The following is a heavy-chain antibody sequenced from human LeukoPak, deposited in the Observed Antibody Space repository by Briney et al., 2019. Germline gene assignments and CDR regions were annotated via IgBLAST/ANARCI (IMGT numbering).Heavy chain of an antibody. Sequence: PGASLRLSCAASGFTFSSYATSWVRQAPGKGLEWVSAISGSGGSTYYADSVKGRFTISRDNPKNTLYLQMNSLRAEDTAVYYCASRHSGYDSVRYWGQGTLVTVSS. V-gene: IGHV3-23*01. J-gene: IGHJ4*02. CDR2: ISGSGGST. CDR1: GFTFSSYA. D-gene: IGHD5-12*01. CDR3: ASRHSGYDSVRY.